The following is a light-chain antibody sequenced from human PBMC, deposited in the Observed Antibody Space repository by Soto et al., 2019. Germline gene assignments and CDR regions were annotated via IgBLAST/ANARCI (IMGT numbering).Light chain of an antibody. CDR1: QSVSSRY. J-gene: IGKJ1*01. Sequence: EIVLTQSPGTLSLSPGERATLSCRASQSVSSRYLAWYQQKPGQAPRLLIYGASSKATGIPDRFSGSGSGTDFTLTISRLEPEDFAVYYCQQYGSSLTWTFGQGTKVEIK. V-gene: IGKV3-20*01. CDR2: GAS. CDR3: QQYGSSLTWT.